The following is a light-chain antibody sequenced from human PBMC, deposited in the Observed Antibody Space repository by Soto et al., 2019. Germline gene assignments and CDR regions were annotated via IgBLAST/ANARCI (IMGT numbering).Light chain of an antibody. CDR1: RSNIGNNY. J-gene: IGLJ3*02. Sequence: QSVLTQPPSVSAAPGQKVTVSCSGRRSNIGNNYVSWYQHLPGTAPKLLIYDNDKRPSGIPDRFSASKSGTSATLDITGLQTGDEADYYCEAWDSNLSGGVFGGGTKVTVL. CDR2: DND. V-gene: IGLV1-51*01. CDR3: EAWDSNLSGGV.